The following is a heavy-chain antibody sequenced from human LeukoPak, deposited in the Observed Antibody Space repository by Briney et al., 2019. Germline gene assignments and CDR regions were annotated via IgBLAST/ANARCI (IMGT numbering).Heavy chain of an antibody. Sequence: PSETLSLTCAVSGGSIRNYIWSWIRRPPGKGLEWIGLIYYSGSTNYNPSLKSRVTISVDTSKNQLSLSLGSVTAADTAVYYCTRGEYTSSPYHFGMDVWGQGTTVTVSS. J-gene: IGHJ6*02. V-gene: IGHV4-59*12. CDR3: TRGEYTSSPYHFGMDV. D-gene: IGHD2-2*01. CDR2: IYYSGST. CDR1: GGSIRNYI.